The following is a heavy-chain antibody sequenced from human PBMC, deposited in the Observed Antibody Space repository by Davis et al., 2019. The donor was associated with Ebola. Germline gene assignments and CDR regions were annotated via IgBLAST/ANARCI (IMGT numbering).Heavy chain of an antibody. CDR3: ARETHYGMDV. CDR1: GLTFSSYW. Sequence: ESLKISCAASGLTFSSYWMSWVRQAPGKGLEWVANIKQDGSEKYYVDSVKGRFTISRDNAKNSLYLQMNSLRAEDTAVYYCARETHYGMDVWGQGTTVTVSS. CDR2: IKQDGSEK. V-gene: IGHV3-7*01. J-gene: IGHJ6*02.